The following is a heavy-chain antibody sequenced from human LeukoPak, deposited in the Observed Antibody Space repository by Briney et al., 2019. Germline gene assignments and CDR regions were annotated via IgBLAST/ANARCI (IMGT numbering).Heavy chain of an antibody. V-gene: IGHV4-59*11. J-gene: IGHJ4*02. D-gene: IGHD3-10*01. CDR3: ARFNVVRYGSGSPFDY. CDR2: ISYSGST. CDR1: GGSTSSHY. Sequence: SETLSLTCTVSGGSTSSHYWSWIRQPPGKGLEWIGYISYSGSTNYNPSLKSRVTIFVDTSKNQFSLKLSSVTAADTAVYYCARFNVVRYGSGSPFDYWGQGTLVTVSS.